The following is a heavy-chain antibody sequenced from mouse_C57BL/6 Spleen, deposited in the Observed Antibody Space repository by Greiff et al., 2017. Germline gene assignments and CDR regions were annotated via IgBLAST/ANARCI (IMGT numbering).Heavy chain of an antibody. CDR2: IYPDSGTT. CDR1: GYTFTDYN. J-gene: IGHJ1*03. V-gene: IGHV1-39*01. Sequence: VQLQQSGAELVKPGASVKISCKASGYTFTDYNMNWVKQSNGKGLEWIGVIYPDSGTTSYNEKFKGKATLTVDKSSSTAYMQLISLTSEDSAVYYCARTQDVGDCYFGGWATGTTVTASS. CDR3: ARTQDVGDCYFGG.